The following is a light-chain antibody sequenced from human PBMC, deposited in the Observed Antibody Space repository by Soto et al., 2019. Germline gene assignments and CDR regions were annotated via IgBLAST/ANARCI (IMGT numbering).Light chain of an antibody. V-gene: IGKV1-39*01. CDR2: AAS. Sequence: DIQMTQSPSSLSASVGARVTITCRASQSISSYLNWYQQKPGKAPNLLIYAASSLQSGVPSRFSGSGSGTDFTLTISSLQPVDFATYYCQQSYSTPPTFGQGTKVEIK. J-gene: IGKJ1*01. CDR3: QQSYSTPPT. CDR1: QSISSY.